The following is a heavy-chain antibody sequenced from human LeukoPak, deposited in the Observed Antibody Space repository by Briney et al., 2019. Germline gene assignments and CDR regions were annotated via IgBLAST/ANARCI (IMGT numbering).Heavy chain of an antibody. CDR2: IIPILGIA. D-gene: IGHD2-2*01. CDR3: ATALVVPAANLNFDY. J-gene: IGHJ4*02. V-gene: IGHV1-69*04. Sequence: SVKVSCKASGATFSSYAISWVRQAPGQGLEWMGRIIPILGIANYAQKFQGRVTMTEDTSTDTAYMELSSLRSEDTAVYCCATALVVPAANLNFDYWGQGTLVTVSS. CDR1: GATFSSYA.